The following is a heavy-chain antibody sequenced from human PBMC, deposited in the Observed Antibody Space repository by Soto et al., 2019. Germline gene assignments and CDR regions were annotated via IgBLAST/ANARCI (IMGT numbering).Heavy chain of an antibody. D-gene: IGHD2-21*02. CDR3: ARGAYCGVDCFFWFDP. Sequence: SETLSLTCTVSGGSINSYYWHWIRQPPGEGLEWIGYIHYSGTTKYNASLKSRATISLDASKNQFSLTLNSVTAADTAVYYCARGAYCGVDCFFWFDPWGQGTLVTVS. CDR2: IHYSGTT. J-gene: IGHJ5*02. CDR1: GGSINSYY. V-gene: IGHV4-59*01.